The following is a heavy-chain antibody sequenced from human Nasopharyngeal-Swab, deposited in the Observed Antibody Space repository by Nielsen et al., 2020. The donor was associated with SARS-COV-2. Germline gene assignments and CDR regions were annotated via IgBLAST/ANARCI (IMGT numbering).Heavy chain of an antibody. CDR3: ARGGDGYSMDY. J-gene: IGHJ4*02. D-gene: IGHD5-24*01. CDR1: GFTISRYW. Sequence: GGSLGLSCAASGFTISRYWMLWVRHAPGKGLVWVSRLHSDGSGTTYADSVRGRFTISRDNAKNTLYLQMNSLRAEDTAVYYCARGGDGYSMDYWGQGTLVTVSS. V-gene: IGHV3-74*01. CDR2: LHSDGSGT.